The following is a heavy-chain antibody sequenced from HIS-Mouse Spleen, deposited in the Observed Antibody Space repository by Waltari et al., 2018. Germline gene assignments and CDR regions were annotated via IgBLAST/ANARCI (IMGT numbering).Heavy chain of an antibody. CDR3: AREIPYSSSWYDWYFDL. CDR1: GGSISSSSYY. J-gene: IGHJ2*01. Sequence: QLQLQESGPGLVKPSETLSLTCTVSGGSISSSSYYWGWIRQPPGKGLGWIGSIYYSGSTTNNPSLKRRVTISVDTSKNQFSLKLSSVTAADTAVYYCAREIPYSSSWYDWYFDLWGRGTLVTVSS. CDR2: IYYSGST. D-gene: IGHD6-13*01. V-gene: IGHV4-39*07.